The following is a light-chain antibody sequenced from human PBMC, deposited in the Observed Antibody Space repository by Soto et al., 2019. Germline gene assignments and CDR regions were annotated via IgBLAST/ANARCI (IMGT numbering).Light chain of an antibody. Sequence: DIQMTQSPSTLSASVGDRVTITCRASQSISTWLAWYQQKPGKAPKLLIYKASSLESGVPSRFSGSGSGTEFTLTISSLQPEDSATYYCQHYDNSRLTFGGGTKVEIK. J-gene: IGKJ4*01. V-gene: IGKV1-5*03. CDR1: QSISTW. CDR2: KAS. CDR3: QHYDNSRLT.